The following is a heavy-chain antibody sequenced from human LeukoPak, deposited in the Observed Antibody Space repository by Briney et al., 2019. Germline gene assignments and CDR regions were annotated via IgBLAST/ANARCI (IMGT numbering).Heavy chain of an antibody. CDR2: ITGSGGST. Sequence: PGGSLRLSCVASGFTFSTYGMSWVRQAPGKGLEWVSAITGSGGSTYYADSVKGRFTISRDNSKNTLYLQMNSLRAEDTAVYYCATRGLGIDYWGQGTLVTVSS. D-gene: IGHD6-25*01. CDR1: GFTFSTYG. V-gene: IGHV3-23*01. CDR3: ATRGLGIDY. J-gene: IGHJ4*02.